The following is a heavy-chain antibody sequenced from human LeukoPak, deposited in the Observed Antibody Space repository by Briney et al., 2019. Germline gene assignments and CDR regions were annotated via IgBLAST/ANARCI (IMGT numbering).Heavy chain of an antibody. V-gene: IGHV1-24*01. J-gene: IGHJ4*02. CDR1: GYTLTELS. D-gene: IGHD3-9*01. Sequence: ASVKVSCKVSGYTLTELSIHWVRQAPGKGLEWMGGFDPEDGETIYAQKFQGRVTMTEDTSTDTAYMELSSLRSEDTAVYYCATGPLTGYYIDYWGQGTLVTVSS. CDR2: FDPEDGET. CDR3: ATGPLTGYYIDY.